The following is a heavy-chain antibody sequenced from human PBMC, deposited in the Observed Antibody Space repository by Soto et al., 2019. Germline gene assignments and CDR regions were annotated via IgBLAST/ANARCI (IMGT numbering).Heavy chain of an antibody. J-gene: IGHJ4*02. D-gene: IGHD3-9*01. V-gene: IGHV1-3*01. Sequence: ASVKVSCKACGDSITSYAMHWVRQAPGQRLEWMGWINAGNGNTKYSQKFQGRVTITRDTSASTAYMELSGLRSEDTAVYYCARDSAYYDILTGYYTHYYFDYWGQGTLVTVS. CDR2: INAGNGNT. CDR1: GDSITSYA. CDR3: ARDSAYYDILTGYYTHYYFDY.